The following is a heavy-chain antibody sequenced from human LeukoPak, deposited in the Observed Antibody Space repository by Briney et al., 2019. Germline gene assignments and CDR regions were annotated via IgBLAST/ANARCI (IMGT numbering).Heavy chain of an antibody. V-gene: IGHV3-30*02. CDR1: GFTFSSYG. CDR3: AKDGPVGDFWSGYSDY. Sequence: GGSLRLSCAASGFTFSSYGMHWVRQAPGKGLEWVAFIRYDGSNKYYADSVKGRFTISRDNSKNTLYLQMNSLRAEDTAVYYCAKDGPVGDFWSGYSDYWGQGTLVTVSS. J-gene: IGHJ4*02. CDR2: IRYDGSNK. D-gene: IGHD3-3*01.